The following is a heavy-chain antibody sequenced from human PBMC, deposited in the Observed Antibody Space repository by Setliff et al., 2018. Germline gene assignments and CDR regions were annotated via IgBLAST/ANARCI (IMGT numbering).Heavy chain of an antibody. CDR3: ANCRYQVPYDY. Sequence: SETLSLTCAVSGFSISSGYYWGWIRQPPGKGLEWIVNIHHSGKTYYNPSLKSRVTISVDTSKNQFSLKLNSVTAADTGVYYCANCRYQVPYDYWGQGTLVTVSS. CDR1: GFSISSGYY. J-gene: IGHJ4*02. D-gene: IGHD2-2*01. CDR2: IHHSGKT. V-gene: IGHV4-38-2*01.